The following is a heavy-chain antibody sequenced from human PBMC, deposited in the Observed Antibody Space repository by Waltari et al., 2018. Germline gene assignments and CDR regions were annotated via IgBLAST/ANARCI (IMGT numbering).Heavy chain of an antibody. CDR1: SDSISGSSYH. J-gene: IGHJ4*02. Sequence: QLQLQESGPGLVKPSETPSLPCTVSSDSISGSSYHWGWVRQPPGKGLEWIGSINYSGATYYNPSLKSRVTISVDTSKNQFALKLSSVTATDTAVYYCARLGGMVRNWGQGTLVTVSS. CDR3: ARLGGMVRN. V-gene: IGHV4-39*01. D-gene: IGHD3-10*01. CDR2: INYSGAT.